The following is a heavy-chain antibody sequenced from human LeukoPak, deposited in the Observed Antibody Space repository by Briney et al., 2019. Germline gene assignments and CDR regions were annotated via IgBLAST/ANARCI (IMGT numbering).Heavy chain of an antibody. D-gene: IGHD5-12*01. J-gene: IGHJ4*02. CDR3: AREYGGYDFGY. CDR1: GFTISSNY. Sequence: GGSLRLSCAAAGFTISSNYMNWVRQAPGKGLEWVSIIYSAGSTYYADSVKGRFTISRDNSKNTLYLQMNSLRAEDTAVYYCAREYGGYDFGYWGQGTLVTVSS. CDR2: IYSAGST. V-gene: IGHV3-53*01.